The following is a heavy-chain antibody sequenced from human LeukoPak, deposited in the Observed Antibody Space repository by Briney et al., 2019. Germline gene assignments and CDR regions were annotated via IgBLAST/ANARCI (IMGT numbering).Heavy chain of an antibody. CDR2: IYPGDSDT. Sequence: GESLKISCKGSGYGFTTNWIGWVRQTPGKGLEWMGIIYPGDSDTRYSPPFQGQVTISADKSISTAYLQWSSLKASDTAMYYCASYYDSSGYFAFDIWGQGTMVTVSS. J-gene: IGHJ3*02. CDR3: ASYYDSSGYFAFDI. CDR1: GYGFTTNW. D-gene: IGHD3-22*01. V-gene: IGHV5-51*01.